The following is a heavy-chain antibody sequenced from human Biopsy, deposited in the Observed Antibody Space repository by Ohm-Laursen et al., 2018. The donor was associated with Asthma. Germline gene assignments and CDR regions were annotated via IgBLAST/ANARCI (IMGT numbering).Heavy chain of an antibody. J-gene: IGHJ4*02. CDR1: GFTFSSYA. D-gene: IGHD3-9*01. V-gene: IGHV3-23*01. Sequence: SLRLSCTASGFTFSSYAMSWVRQAPGKGLEWVSAISGSGGSTYYADSVKGRVTISRDNSKNTLYLQMNSLRAEDTAVYYCAKDRDYDILTGPPGFDYWGQGTLVTVSS. CDR3: AKDRDYDILTGPPGFDY. CDR2: ISGSGGST.